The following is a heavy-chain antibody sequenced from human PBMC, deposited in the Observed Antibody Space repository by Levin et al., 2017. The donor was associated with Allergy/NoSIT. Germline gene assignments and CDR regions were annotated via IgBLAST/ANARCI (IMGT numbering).Heavy chain of an antibody. CDR2: INAYTGHP. Sequence: GESLKISCKAFGYNVTSHAINWVRQAPGQGLEWMGWINAYTGHPAYAQGFTGRFVFSLDTSVSTAYWQISGLTTDDTAVYYCARECIATAGCDYWGQGTLVTVSS. CDR1: GYNVTSHA. D-gene: IGHD1-1*01. J-gene: IGHJ4*02. CDR3: ARECIATAGCDY. V-gene: IGHV7-4-1*02.